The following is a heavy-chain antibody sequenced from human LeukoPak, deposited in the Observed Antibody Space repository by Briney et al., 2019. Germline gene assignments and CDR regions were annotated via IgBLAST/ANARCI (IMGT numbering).Heavy chain of an antibody. CDR1: GFTFSSYS. Sequence: PGGSLRLFCAASGFTFSSYSMNWVRQAPGKGLEWVSYISSSSSTIYYADSVKGRFTISRDNAKNSLYLQMNSLRAEVTAVYYCASLLGGGAYYCYMDVWGKGTTVTVSS. D-gene: IGHD3-3*01. V-gene: IGHV3-48*04. J-gene: IGHJ6*03. CDR3: ASLLGGGAYYCYMDV. CDR2: ISSSSSTI.